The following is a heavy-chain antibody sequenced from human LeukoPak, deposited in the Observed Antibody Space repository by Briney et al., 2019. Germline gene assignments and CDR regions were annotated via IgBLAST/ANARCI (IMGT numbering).Heavy chain of an antibody. CDR2: ISSGSTI. Sequence: GGSLRLSCAASGFTFSDYYMSWIRQAPGKGLEWVSYISSGSTIYYADSVKGRFTISRDNAKNSLYLQMNSLRAEDTAVYYCARDGMYYYDSSGSFDYWGQGTLVTVSS. D-gene: IGHD3-22*01. CDR3: ARDGMYYYDSSGSFDY. J-gene: IGHJ4*02. V-gene: IGHV3-11*04. CDR1: GFTFSDYY.